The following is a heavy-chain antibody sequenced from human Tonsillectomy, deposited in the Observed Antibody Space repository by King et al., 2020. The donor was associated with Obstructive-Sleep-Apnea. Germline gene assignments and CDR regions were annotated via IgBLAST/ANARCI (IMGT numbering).Heavy chain of an antibody. CDR1: GFTFDDYA. CDR2: INWNSNVI. V-gene: IGHV3-9*01. Sequence: VQLVESGGGLVQPGRSLRLSCAASGFTFDDYAMHWVRQAPGKGLEWVSGINWNSNVIGYGDSVKGRFTISRENAKNSLFLQMNRLGPEDTALYYCAKDMSSGWYGPLARWGQGTLVIVSS. D-gene: IGHD6-19*01. CDR3: AKDMSSGWYGPLAR. J-gene: IGHJ4*02.